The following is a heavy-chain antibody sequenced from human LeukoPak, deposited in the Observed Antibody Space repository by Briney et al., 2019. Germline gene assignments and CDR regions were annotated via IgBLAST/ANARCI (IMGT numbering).Heavy chain of an antibody. V-gene: IGHV4-59*08. CDR3: ARGALRDFDY. CDR1: GGSISSYY. CDR2: IYYSGST. Sequence: SETLSLTCTVSGGSISSYYWSWIRQPPGKVLEWIGYIYYSGSTNYNPSLKSRVTISLDTSKTQFSLKLSSVTAADTAVYYCARGALRDFDYWGQGTLVTVSS. J-gene: IGHJ4*02. D-gene: IGHD4/OR15-4a*01.